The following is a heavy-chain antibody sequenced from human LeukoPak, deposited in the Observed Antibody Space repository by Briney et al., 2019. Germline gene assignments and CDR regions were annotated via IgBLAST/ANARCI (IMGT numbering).Heavy chain of an antibody. V-gene: IGHV5-51*01. Sequence: GESLQISCKGSGCGFTSYWIGWGRRMPGKGGEWMGIIYPGDSDTRYSPSFQGQVTISADKSISTPYLQWSSLKASDTAMYYCARLPYDSSGYSDYWGQGTLVTVSS. CDR1: GCGFTSYW. CDR3: ARLPYDSSGYSDY. CDR2: IYPGDSDT. J-gene: IGHJ4*02. D-gene: IGHD3-22*01.